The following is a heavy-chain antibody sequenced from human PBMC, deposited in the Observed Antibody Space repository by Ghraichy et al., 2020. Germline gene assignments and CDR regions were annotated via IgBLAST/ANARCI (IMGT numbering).Heavy chain of an antibody. J-gene: IGHJ2*01. CDR2: ITSNWDT. V-gene: IGHV4-4*09. CDR3: ARNSGWYKNAL. Sequence: SETLSLTCSVSGAPIDSDYWTWIRQPPGKGLECIAYITSNWDTNYNPSLKSRVTITIDKSKSQFSLNLVSVTAGDTAVYYCARNSGWYKNALWVRGSLIPVSS. CDR1: GAPIDSDY. D-gene: IGHD6-19*01.